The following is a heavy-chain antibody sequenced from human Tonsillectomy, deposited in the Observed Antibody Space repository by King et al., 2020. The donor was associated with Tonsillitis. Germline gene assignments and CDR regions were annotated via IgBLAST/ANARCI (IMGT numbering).Heavy chain of an antibody. CDR3: ARGYYSDTSGNPWYFDL. CDR1: GYTFTDSY. J-gene: IGHJ2*01. CDR2: INPKSGGT. D-gene: IGHD3-22*01. Sequence: QLVQSGAEVKEPGASVKVSCEASGYTFTDSYMHWVRQAPGQGLEWMGWINPKSGGTAYAQKFQGRVTMTRDTSISTAYMELSRLRSDDTAVYFCARGYYSDTSGNPWYFDLWGRGTLVTVSS. V-gene: IGHV1-2*02.